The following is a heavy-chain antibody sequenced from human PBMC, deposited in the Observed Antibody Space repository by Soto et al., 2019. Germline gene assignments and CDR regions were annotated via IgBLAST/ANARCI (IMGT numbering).Heavy chain of an antibody. Sequence: GGSLRLSCAASGFTFSSYAMSWVRQAPGKGLEWVSAISGSGGSTYYADSVKGRFTISRDNSKNTLYLQMNSPRAEDTAVYYCASSIPHGSSTFYFDYWGQGTLVTVSS. D-gene: IGHD6-6*01. CDR2: ISGSGGST. CDR1: GFTFSSYA. V-gene: IGHV3-23*01. CDR3: ASSIPHGSSTFYFDY. J-gene: IGHJ4*02.